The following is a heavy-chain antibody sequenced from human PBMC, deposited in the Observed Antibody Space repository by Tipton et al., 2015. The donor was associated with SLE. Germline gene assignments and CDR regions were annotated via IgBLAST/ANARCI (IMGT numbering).Heavy chain of an antibody. D-gene: IGHD2-2*01. CDR3: ASMIVVIPVEARRDGMDV. CDR2: IYYSGST. J-gene: IGHJ6*02. Sequence: TLSLTCTVSGGSISSYYWSWIRQPPGKGLEWIGYIYYSGSTNYNPSLKSRVTISVDTSKNQFSLKLGSVTAADTAVYYCASMIVVIPVEARRDGMDVWGQGTTVTVSS. V-gene: IGHV4-59*01. CDR1: GGSISSYY.